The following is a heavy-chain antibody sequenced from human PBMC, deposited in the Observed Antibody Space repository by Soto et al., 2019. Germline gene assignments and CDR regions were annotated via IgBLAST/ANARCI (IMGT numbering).Heavy chain of an antibody. J-gene: IGHJ4*02. D-gene: IGHD5-12*01. CDR1: GGSINTFY. V-gene: IGHV4-4*07. Sequence: SETLSLTCTVSGGSINTFYWSWVRQPAGKGLEWIGRIFSSGSTSFNPSLESRVAMSVDTSKNHFSLNLSSVTAADMAVYYCAREGSYSAYNFAHGIQLWSFDFWGQGALVT. CDR2: IFSSGST. CDR3: AREGSYSAYNFAHGIQLWSFDF.